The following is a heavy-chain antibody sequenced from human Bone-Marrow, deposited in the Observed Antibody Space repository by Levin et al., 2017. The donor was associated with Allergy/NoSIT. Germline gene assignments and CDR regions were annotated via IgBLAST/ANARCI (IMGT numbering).Heavy chain of an antibody. J-gene: IGHJ6*02. V-gene: IGHV1-8*01. Sequence: GESLKISCKASGYTFTSYDINWVRQATGQGLEWMGWMNPNSGNTGYAQKFQGRVTMTRNTSISTAYMELSSLRSEDTAVYYCARARVSRFLEWLLARYGMDVWGQGTTVTVSS. CDR3: ARARVSRFLEWLLARYGMDV. CDR1: GYTFTSYD. CDR2: MNPNSGNT. D-gene: IGHD3-3*01.